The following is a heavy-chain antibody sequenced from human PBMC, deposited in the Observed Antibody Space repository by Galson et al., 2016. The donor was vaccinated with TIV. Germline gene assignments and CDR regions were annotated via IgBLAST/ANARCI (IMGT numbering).Heavy chain of an antibody. Sequence: SVKVSCKAPGYSFTVYRVHWVRQAPGQGLEWMGWIHPQNGGANYAQKFQGRVTLTRDTSISTVYMELRRLKSDDTAVYFCTRGGGGAYTFDAFEIWGQGTMVTGSS. CDR2: IHPQNGGA. D-gene: IGHD2/OR15-2a*01. CDR3: TRGGGGAYTFDAFEI. J-gene: IGHJ3*02. CDR1: GYSFTVYR. V-gene: IGHV1-2*02.